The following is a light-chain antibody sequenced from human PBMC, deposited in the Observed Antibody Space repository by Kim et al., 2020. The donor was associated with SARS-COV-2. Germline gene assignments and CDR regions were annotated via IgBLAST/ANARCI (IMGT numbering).Light chain of an antibody. Sequence: LSAGERATLSCRASQSVSADLSWYQQKPGQAPRLLISDASARATDIPARFGGSGFGTDFTLTISSLEPEDSAVYYCLQRNHWPLTFGGGTKVDIK. V-gene: IGKV3-11*01. J-gene: IGKJ4*01. CDR2: DAS. CDR3: LQRNHWPLT. CDR1: QSVSAD.